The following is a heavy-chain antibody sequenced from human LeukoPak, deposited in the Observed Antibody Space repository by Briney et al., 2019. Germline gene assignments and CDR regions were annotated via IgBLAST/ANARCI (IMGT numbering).Heavy chain of an antibody. CDR1: GYSISSGYY. Sequence: SETLSLTCAVSGYSISSGYYWGWIRQPPGKGLEWIGSIYHSGSTYYNPSLKSRVTISVDTSKNQFSLKLSSVTAADTAVYYCARHGSTMVRGEGWFDPWGQGTLVTDSS. CDR2: IYHSGST. V-gene: IGHV4-38-2*01. J-gene: IGHJ5*02. D-gene: IGHD3-10*01. CDR3: ARHGSTMVRGEGWFDP.